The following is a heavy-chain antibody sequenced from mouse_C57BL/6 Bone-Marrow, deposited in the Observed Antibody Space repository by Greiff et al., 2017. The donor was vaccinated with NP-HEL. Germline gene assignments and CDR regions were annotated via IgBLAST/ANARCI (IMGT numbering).Heavy chain of an antibody. J-gene: IGHJ3*01. CDR1: GYTFTDYE. V-gene: IGHV1-15*01. CDR3: TRSYSNYAAY. CDR2: IDPETGGT. Sequence: QVQLQQSGAELVRPGASVTLSCKASGYTFTDYEMHWVKQTPVHGLEWIGAIDPETGGTAYNQKFKGKAILTADKSSSTAYMELRSLTSEDSAVYYCTRSYSNYAAYWGQGTLVTVSA. D-gene: IGHD2-5*01.